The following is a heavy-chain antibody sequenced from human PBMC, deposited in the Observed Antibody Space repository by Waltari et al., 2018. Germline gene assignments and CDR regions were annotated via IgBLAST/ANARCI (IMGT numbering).Heavy chain of an antibody. D-gene: IGHD6-13*01. CDR2: IEQDGREK. J-gene: IGHJ4*02. CDR1: GFSRRSYW. CDR3: ARGSPDMSAAGPDY. Sequence: EVQLAESGGGLVQPGGSLRLSCAASGFSRRSYWMNWVRQAPGKGLEWVTNIEQDGREKYYVDSVKGRFTISRDNSKNSVYLQMNSLRAEDTAVYYCARGSPDMSAAGPDYWGQGTLVVVSS. V-gene: IGHV3-7*03.